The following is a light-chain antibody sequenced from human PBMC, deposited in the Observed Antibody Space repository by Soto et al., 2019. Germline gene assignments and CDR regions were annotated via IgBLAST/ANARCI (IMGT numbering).Light chain of an antibody. V-gene: IGKV3-11*01. Sequence: EIVLTQSPATLSLSPGERATLSCRASQSVSSYLAWYQQKPGQAPRLLIYDASNRATGIPARFSGSGSGTDFTLTISSLAPEDLAVYYCQQRSNWRFTFGPGTKVDIK. CDR1: QSVSSY. CDR2: DAS. CDR3: QQRSNWRFT. J-gene: IGKJ3*01.